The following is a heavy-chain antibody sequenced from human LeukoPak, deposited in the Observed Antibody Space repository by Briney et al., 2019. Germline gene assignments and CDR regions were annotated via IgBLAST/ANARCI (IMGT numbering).Heavy chain of an antibody. V-gene: IGHV3-53*01. CDR3: ARGGRGSAAVVAPRSFDI. Sequence: PVGSLRLSCAASGFTVSSIHMIWVRQAPGKGLEWVSVTYTGGNSYYANSVKGQFIISRDIAKNTLYLQMNSLRAEDSDLYYCARGGRGSAAVVAPRSFDIWGQGTMVTVSS. D-gene: IGHD3-22*01. CDR1: GFTVSSIH. CDR2: TYTGGNS. J-gene: IGHJ3*02.